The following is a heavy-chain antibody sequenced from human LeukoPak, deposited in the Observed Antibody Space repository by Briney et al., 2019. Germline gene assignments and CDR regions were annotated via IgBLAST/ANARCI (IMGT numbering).Heavy chain of an antibody. V-gene: IGHV3-23*01. CDR3: AKDHGCSSTSCYGRKLYYFDY. CDR1: GFTFSSYA. J-gene: IGHJ4*02. Sequence: GGSLRLSCAASGFTFSSYAMSWVRQAPGKGLEWVSAISGSGGSTYYADSVKGRFTISRDNSKNTLYLQMNSLRAEDTAVYYCAKDHGCSSTSCYGRKLYYFDYWGQGTLVTVSS. CDR2: ISGSGGST. D-gene: IGHD2-2*01.